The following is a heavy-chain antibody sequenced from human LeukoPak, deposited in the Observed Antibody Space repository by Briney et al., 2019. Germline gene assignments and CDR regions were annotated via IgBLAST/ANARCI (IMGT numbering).Heavy chain of an antibody. D-gene: IGHD3-16*01. CDR1: GFTFSNYA. Sequence: GGSLRLSCAVSGFTFSNYAMTWVRQAPGKGLECVSVISASGGSAYYADSVKGRFTISRDNSKNTLYLQMNSLRAEDTAVYYCARALGLPYYFDYWGQGTLVTVSS. J-gene: IGHJ4*02. CDR3: ARALGLPYYFDY. V-gene: IGHV3-23*01. CDR2: ISASGGSA.